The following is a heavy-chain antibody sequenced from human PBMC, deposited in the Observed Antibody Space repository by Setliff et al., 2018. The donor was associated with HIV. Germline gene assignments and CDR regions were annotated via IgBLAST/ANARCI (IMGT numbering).Heavy chain of an antibody. Sequence: SETLSLTCSVSGDSISRSGTYWNWIRQHPDKGLEWIGYIHFSGGSYYHPSLESRVSMSVDTSKNQFSLELSSVTAADTAVYYCARDGPGGYFFESWGQGTLVTVSS. J-gene: IGHJ4*02. CDR1: GDSISRSGTY. V-gene: IGHV4-31*03. CDR3: ARDGPGGYFFES. D-gene: IGHD2-15*01. CDR2: IHFSGGS.